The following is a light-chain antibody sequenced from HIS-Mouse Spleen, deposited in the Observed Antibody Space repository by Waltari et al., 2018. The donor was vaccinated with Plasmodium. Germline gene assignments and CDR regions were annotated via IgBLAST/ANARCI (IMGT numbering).Light chain of an antibody. CDR1: SSDVGGYTY. V-gene: IGLV2-14*01. CDR3: SSYTSSSTLNYV. CDR2: EVS. J-gene: IGLJ1*01. Sequence: QSALTQPASVSGSPGQSITISCPGTSSDVGGYTYVPWYQQHPGKAPKLMIYEVSNRPSGVSNRFSGSKSGNTASLTISGLQAEDEADYYCSSYTSSSTLNYVFGTGTKVTVL.